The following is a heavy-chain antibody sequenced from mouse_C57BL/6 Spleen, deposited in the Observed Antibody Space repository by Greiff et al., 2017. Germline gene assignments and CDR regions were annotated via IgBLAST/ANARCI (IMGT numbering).Heavy chain of an antibody. D-gene: IGHD3-2*02. CDR3: ARWGSSGPGCYFDY. CDR1: GYTFTSYW. CDR2: IDPSDSYT. J-gene: IGHJ2*01. V-gene: IGHV1-69*01. Sequence: QVQLQQPGAELVMPGASVKLSCKASGYTFTSYWMHWVKQRPGQGLEWIGEIDPSDSYTNYNQKFKGKSTMTVDKSSSTAYMQLSSLTSEDSAVYYCARWGSSGPGCYFDYWGQGTTLTVSS.